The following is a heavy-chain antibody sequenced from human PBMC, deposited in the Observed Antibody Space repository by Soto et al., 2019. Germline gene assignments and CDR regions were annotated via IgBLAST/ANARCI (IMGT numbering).Heavy chain of an antibody. CDR2: IYSGGST. Sequence: GGSLRLSCAASGFTVSSNYMSWVRQAPGKGLEWVSVIYSGGSTYYADSVKGRFTISRHNSKNTLYLQMNSLRAEDTAVYYCARGPDYDFWSGYDYYFDYWGQGTLVTVSS. CDR1: GFTVSSNY. CDR3: ARGPDYDFWSGYDYYFDY. V-gene: IGHV3-53*04. J-gene: IGHJ4*02. D-gene: IGHD3-3*01.